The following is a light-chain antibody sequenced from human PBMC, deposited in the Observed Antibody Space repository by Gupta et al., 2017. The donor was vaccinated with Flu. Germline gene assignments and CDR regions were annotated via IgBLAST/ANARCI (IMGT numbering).Light chain of an antibody. V-gene: IGKV3-11*01. CDR2: DAS. CDR1: QSVSSY. Sequence: IVLTQSPATLSLSPAESATPSCRASQSVSSYVAWYQQKPGQAPRLLIYDASNRATGIPARFSGSGSGTDFTLTISSLVPEDFAVYYCQQRSNWPPLTFGGGTKVEIK. J-gene: IGKJ4*01. CDR3: QQRSNWPPLT.